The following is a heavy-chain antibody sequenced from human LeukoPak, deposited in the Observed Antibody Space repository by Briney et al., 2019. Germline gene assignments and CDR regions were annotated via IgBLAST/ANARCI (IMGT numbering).Heavy chain of an antibody. CDR3: ARVRSANYFDY. D-gene: IGHD3-3*01. Sequence: GGSLRLSCAASGFTFSSYAMSWVRQAPGKGLEWVSYIGSSSNPIHYADSVKGRFTISRDNAKNSLYLQMNSLRAEDTAVYYCARVRSANYFDYWGQGALVTVSS. J-gene: IGHJ4*02. CDR1: GFTFSSYA. V-gene: IGHV3-48*04. CDR2: IGSSSNPI.